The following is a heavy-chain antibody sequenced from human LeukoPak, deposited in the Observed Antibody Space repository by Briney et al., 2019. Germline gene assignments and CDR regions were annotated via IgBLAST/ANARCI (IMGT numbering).Heavy chain of an antibody. Sequence: PGGSLTLSCAASGFTFSSYAMHWVRQALDKGPERVAVISCDGRNKYYADSVKGRFTISRDNSKNTLYLQMNSLRAEDTAVYYCARDCRAWLGEGGAFDIWGQGTMVTVSS. CDR3: ARDCRAWLGEGGAFDI. CDR1: GFTFSSYA. CDR2: ISCDGRNK. V-gene: IGHV3-30*04. D-gene: IGHD3-16*01. J-gene: IGHJ3*02.